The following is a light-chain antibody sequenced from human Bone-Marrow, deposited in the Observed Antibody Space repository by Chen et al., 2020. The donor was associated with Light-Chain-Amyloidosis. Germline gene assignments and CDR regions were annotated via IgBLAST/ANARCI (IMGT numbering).Light chain of an antibody. Sequence: SYVLTQPSSVSVAPGQTATIACGGNNIGSTSVHWYQQTPGQAPLLVVYDDSDRPSGIPERWSGANSGSTATLTISRVDAGDEADYDCQVGERSSDRPVVGGGTKLTVL. CDR1: NIGSTS. CDR2: DDS. J-gene: IGLJ3*02. CDR3: QVGERSSDRPV. V-gene: IGLV3-21*02.